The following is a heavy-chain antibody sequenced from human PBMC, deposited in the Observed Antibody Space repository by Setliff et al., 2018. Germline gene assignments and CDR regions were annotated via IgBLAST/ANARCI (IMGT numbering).Heavy chain of an antibody. D-gene: IGHD2-2*01. V-gene: IGHV1-2*02. CDR2: INPISGGT. J-gene: IGHJ1*01. CDR1: GYIFAGYY. Sequence: ASVKVSCKSSGYIFAGYYIHWLRQTPGRGLEWMGWINPISGGTNYAQKFQGRVTLTRDASITTTYMELNSLRSDDTAVYYCSRLVRYCSRTTCQTASGAELWGQGTLVTVSS. CDR3: SRLVRYCSRTTCQTASGAEL.